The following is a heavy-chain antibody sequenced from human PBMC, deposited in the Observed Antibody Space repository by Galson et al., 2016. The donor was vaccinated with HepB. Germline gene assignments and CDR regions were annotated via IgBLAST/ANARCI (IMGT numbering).Heavy chain of an antibody. J-gene: IGHJ3*02. CDR1: GFSLRTSGVG. CDR2: IYWDDDE. Sequence: PALVKPTQTLTLTCTFSGFSLRTSGVGVGWIRQPPGKALEWLELIYWDDDELYSPSLRSRLTITKDTTKSQVVLTMTNLEPVNTATYYYAQTNWNDVVKACYIWGQGKMDSGSS. V-gene: IGHV2-5*02. CDR3: AQTNWNDVVKACYI. D-gene: IGHD1-1*01.